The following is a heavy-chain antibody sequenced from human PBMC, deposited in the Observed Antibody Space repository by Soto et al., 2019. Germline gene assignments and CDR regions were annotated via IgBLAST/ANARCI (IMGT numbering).Heavy chain of an antibody. D-gene: IGHD1-26*01. CDR1: GYTFTGHY. CDR3: ARGGTTWDLQRDYYYGMDF. V-gene: IGHV1-2*04. Sequence: QVQLVQSGAEVIQPGASVKVSCKASGYTFTGHYIHWVRQAPGQGLEWLGRINHKIGGTKNAQKFQAWVTMTRDTSITTAYMKLSRLKSDDTDVYNCARGGTTWDLQRDYYYGMDFGGQGTTVTVSS. CDR2: INHKIGGT. J-gene: IGHJ6*02.